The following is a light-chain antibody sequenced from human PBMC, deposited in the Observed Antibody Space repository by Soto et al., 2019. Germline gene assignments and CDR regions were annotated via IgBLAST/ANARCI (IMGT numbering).Light chain of an antibody. J-gene: IGKJ1*01. CDR2: KAS. V-gene: IGKV1-5*03. CDR3: QQYNSYST. Sequence: DIQMTQSPSTLSGSVGDRVTITCRASQTISSWLAWYQQKPGKAPKLPIYKASTLKSGVPSRFSGSGSGTEFTLTISGLQPEDFASYYCQQYNSYSTFGQGTKVDIK. CDR1: QTISSW.